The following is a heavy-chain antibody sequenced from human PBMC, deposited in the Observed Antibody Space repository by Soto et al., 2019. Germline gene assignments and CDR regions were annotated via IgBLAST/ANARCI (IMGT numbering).Heavy chain of an antibody. CDR1: SGSISSSNW. D-gene: IGHD3-10*01. CDR2: IYHSGST. Sequence: QVQLQESGPGLVKPSGTLSLTCAVSSGSISSSNWWSWVRQPPGKGLEWIGEIYHSGSTNYNPSLKSRVTKSVDKSKNQYAQKLSAVTAADTAVNYWARGAMVRGVYFDYGVQGTLVTVSS. CDR3: ARGAMVRGVYFDY. J-gene: IGHJ4*02. V-gene: IGHV4-4*02.